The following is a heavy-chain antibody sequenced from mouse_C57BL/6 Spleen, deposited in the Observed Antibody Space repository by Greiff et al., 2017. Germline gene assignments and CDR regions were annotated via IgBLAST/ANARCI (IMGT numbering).Heavy chain of an antibody. V-gene: IGHV7-3*01. CDR2: IRHKANGYTT. CDR3: ARYHCDYLDY. Sequence: EVQRVESGGGLVQPGGSLSLSCAASGFTFTDYYMSWVRQPPGQALEWLGFIRHKANGYTTEYSVSVKGRFTISRDTSQSSLYLQMNALRAEDSATYYCARYHCDYLDYWGQGTTLTVSS. D-gene: IGHD3-1*01. J-gene: IGHJ2*01. CDR1: GFTFTDYY.